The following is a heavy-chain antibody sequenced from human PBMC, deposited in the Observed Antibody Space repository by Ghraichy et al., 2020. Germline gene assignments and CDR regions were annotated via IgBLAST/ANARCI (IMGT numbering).Heavy chain of an antibody. V-gene: IGHV4-59*08. CDR2: IYYSGST. D-gene: IGHD3-22*01. CDR1: GGSISDYY. Sequence: ESLNISCTVSGGSISDYYWSWIRQPPGKGLEWIGYIYYSGSTNYNPSLKSRVTISVDTSKNQFSLKMSSVTAADTAVYYCARGPYYYDSSGYPYYFDYWGQGTLVTVSS. CDR3: ARGPYYYDSSGYPYYFDY. J-gene: IGHJ4*02.